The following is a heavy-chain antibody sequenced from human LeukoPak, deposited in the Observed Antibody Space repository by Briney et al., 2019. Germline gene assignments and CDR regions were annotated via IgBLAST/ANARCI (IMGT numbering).Heavy chain of an antibody. D-gene: IGHD6-19*01. CDR2: IYYSGSP. Sequence: KPSETLSLTCTVSGGSISGSSYYWGWVRQPPGKGLECIGSIYYSGSPYYNPSLKSRVTMSMDTSKNQFSLKLSSVTAADTAVYYCARCSTAVALDYWGQGTLVTVSS. V-gene: IGHV4-39*01. CDR3: ARCSTAVALDY. J-gene: IGHJ4*02. CDR1: GGSISGSSYY.